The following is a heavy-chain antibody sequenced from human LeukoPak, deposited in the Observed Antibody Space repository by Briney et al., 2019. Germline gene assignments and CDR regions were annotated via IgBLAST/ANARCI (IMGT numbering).Heavy chain of an antibody. CDR2: IDPSDSYT. CDR3: ARPSSGWYVLDY. D-gene: IGHD6-19*01. CDR1: GYSFTSYW. J-gene: IGHJ4*02. Sequence: AGESLKISCKGSGYSFTSYWISWVRQMPGKGLEWMGRIDPSDSYTNYSPSFQGHVTISADKSISTPYLQWSSLKASDTAMYYCARPSSGWYVLDYWGQGALVTVSS. V-gene: IGHV5-10-1*01.